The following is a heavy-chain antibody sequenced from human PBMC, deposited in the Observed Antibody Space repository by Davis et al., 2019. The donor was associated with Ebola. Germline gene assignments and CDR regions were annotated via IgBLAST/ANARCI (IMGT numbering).Heavy chain of an antibody. CDR3: ARDGYYYDSSGYSVMVAWFDP. D-gene: IGHD3-22*01. J-gene: IGHJ5*02. CDR1: GFTFSYYG. Sequence: GGSLRLSCAASGFTFSYYGMHWVRQAPGKGLEWVAVISFDGSNKYYTDSVEGRFTISRDNSKNTLYLQMNSLRAEDTAVYYCARDGYYYDSSGYSVMVAWFDPWGQGTLVTVSS. V-gene: IGHV3-30*03. CDR2: ISFDGSNK.